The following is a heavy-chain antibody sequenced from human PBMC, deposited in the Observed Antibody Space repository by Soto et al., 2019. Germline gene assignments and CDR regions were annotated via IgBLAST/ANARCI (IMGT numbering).Heavy chain of an antibody. D-gene: IGHD5-18*01. CDR3: ARDSHTAMAFELFDP. CDR1: GYTFTSYY. J-gene: IGHJ5*02. Sequence: ASVKVSCKASGYTFTSYYMHWVRQAPGQGLEWMGIINPSGGSTSYAQKFQGRVTMTRDTSTSTVYMELSSLRSEYTAVYYCARDSHTAMAFELFDPWGQGTLVTVSS. V-gene: IGHV1-46*01. CDR2: INPSGGST.